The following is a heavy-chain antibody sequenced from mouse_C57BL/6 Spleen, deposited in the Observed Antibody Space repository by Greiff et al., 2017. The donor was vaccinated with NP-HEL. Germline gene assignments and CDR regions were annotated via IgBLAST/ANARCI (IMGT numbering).Heavy chain of an antibody. J-gene: IGHJ4*01. CDR3: AKVYYYGSSPYAMDY. Sequence: VQLQESGAELVKPGASVKLSCKASGYTFTSYWMHWVKQRPGQGLEWIGMIHPNSGSTNYNEKFKSKATLTVDKSSSTAYMQLSSLTSEDSAVYYCAKVYYYGSSPYAMDYWGQGTSVTVSS. CDR1: GYTFTSYW. V-gene: IGHV1-64*01. D-gene: IGHD1-1*01. CDR2: IHPNSGST.